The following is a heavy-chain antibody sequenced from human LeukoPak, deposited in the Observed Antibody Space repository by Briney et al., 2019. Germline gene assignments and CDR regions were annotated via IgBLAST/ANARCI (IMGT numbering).Heavy chain of an antibody. J-gene: IGHJ4*02. Sequence: PGGSLRLSCAASGFTFSSYWMSWVRQAPGRGLEWVANINQDESEKYYVDSVKGRFTISRDNAKNSLYLQMISLRAEDTAVYYCARGRDGSQSPIDYWGQGTLVTVSS. CDR3: ARGRDGSQSPIDY. CDR1: GFTFSSYW. CDR2: INQDESEK. V-gene: IGHV3-7*04. D-gene: IGHD5-24*01.